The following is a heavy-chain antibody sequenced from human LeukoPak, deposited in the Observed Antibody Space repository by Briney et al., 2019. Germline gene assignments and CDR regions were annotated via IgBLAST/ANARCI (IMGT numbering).Heavy chain of an antibody. Sequence: GGSLRLSCAASGFTLSEYYMSWIRQAPGKGLEWVSYISPGSTNINYADSVKGRFTISRDNAKNSLYLQMNTLRAEDTAIYYCARDSPKNYYYYGMDVWGQGTTVTVSS. CDR3: ARDSPKNYYYYGMDV. CDR2: ISPGSTNI. J-gene: IGHJ6*02. CDR1: GFTLSEYY. V-gene: IGHV3-11*01.